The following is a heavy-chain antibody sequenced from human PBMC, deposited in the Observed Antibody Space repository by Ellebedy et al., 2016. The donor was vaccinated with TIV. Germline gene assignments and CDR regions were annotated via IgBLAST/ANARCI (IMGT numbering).Heavy chain of an antibody. V-gene: IGHV1-46*01. CDR3: ASAFQLVEEDWFDP. CDR2: INPSGGST. D-gene: IGHD6-13*01. CDR1: GYTFTGYY. J-gene: IGHJ5*02. Sequence: ASVKVSCKASGYTFTGYYMHWVRQAPGQGLEWMGIINPSGGSTSYAQKFQGRVTMTRDTSISTAYMELSRLSSDDTAVYYCASAFQLVEEDWFDPWGQGTLVTVSS.